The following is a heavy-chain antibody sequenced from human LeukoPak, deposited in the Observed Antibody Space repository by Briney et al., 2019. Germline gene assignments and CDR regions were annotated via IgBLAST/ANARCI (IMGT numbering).Heavy chain of an antibody. V-gene: IGHV3-74*01. Sequence: GGSLRLSCAASGFTFSSYYIHWVRQAPGKGLVWVSRIDSDGNITTCADSVKGRFTISRDNSKNTLYLQMNSLRAEDTAVYYCAKDLRQLESFDYWGQGTLVTVSS. CDR3: AKDLRQLESFDY. CDR1: GFTFSSYY. J-gene: IGHJ4*02. D-gene: IGHD6-6*01. CDR2: IDSDGNIT.